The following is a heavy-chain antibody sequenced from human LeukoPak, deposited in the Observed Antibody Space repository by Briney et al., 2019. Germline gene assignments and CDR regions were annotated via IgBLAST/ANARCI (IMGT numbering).Heavy chain of an antibody. CDR3: ATSSSWYRFDY. V-gene: IGHV4-39*01. J-gene: IGHJ4*02. Sequence: PSETLSLTCTVSGGSITITSSYWGWIRQPPGKGLEWIGSIYYGGNTYYSPSLKSRVTIPVDTSMNQFSLNLSSVTAADTAMYYCATSSSWYRFDYWGQGTLVTVSS. D-gene: IGHD6-13*01. CDR1: GGSITITSSY. CDR2: IYYGGNT.